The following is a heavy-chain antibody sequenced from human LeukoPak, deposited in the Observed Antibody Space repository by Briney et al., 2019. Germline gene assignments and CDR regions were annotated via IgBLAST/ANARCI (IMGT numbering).Heavy chain of an antibody. CDR1: GGTFSSYA. D-gene: IGHD6-13*01. V-gene: IGHV1-69*13. J-gene: IGHJ4*02. CDR2: IITIFGTA. Sequence: SVKVSCKASGGTFSSYAISWVRHAPRQGLEWMGGIITIFGTANYAQKFQGRVTITADESTSTAYMELSSLRSEDTAVYYCARDNHLDSRDATPSDYWGQGTLVTVSS. CDR3: ARDNHLDSRDATPSDY.